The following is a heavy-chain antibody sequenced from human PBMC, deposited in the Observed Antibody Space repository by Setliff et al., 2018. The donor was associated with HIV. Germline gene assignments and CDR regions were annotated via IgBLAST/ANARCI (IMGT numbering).Heavy chain of an antibody. CDR3: ARHLPDYQLLSPTFDH. J-gene: IGHJ4*02. Sequence: PGESLKISCKGYGYSFTNYWIALVRQMPGKGLEWMGIIYPGDSDTRYSPSFQGQVTISADKSISTAYLQWSSLKASDTAMYYCARHLPDYQLLSPTFDHWGQGTPVTVSS. CDR2: IYPGDSDT. D-gene: IGHD2-2*01. CDR1: GYSFTNYW. V-gene: IGHV5-51*01.